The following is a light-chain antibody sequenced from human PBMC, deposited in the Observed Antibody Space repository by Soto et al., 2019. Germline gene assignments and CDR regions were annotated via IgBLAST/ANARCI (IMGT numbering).Light chain of an antibody. CDR2: GTS. Sequence: EIVLTQSPGTLSLSPGERATLSCRASQSLSSSYLAWYQQKPGQAPRLLIYGTSIRATGIPDRFSGSGSGTDFTLTISRLEPEDFAVYYCQQYGSSPWTFGQGTKVDI. CDR3: QQYGSSPWT. J-gene: IGKJ1*01. CDR1: QSLSSSY. V-gene: IGKV3-20*01.